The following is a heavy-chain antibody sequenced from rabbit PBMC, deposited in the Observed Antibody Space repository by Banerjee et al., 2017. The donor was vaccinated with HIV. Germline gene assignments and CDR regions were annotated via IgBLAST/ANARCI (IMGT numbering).Heavy chain of an antibody. CDR1: GIDFSSYG. J-gene: IGHJ4*01. V-gene: IGHV1S47*01. CDR3: ARDPRYYSSGWGAVLFNL. D-gene: IGHD4-1*01. CDR2: IYPDYGST. Sequence: QEQLVESGGGLVTLGGSLKLSCKASGIDFSSYGISWVRQAPGKGLEWIAYIYPDYGSTDYASWVNGRFTISLDNAQNTVFLQMTSLTAADTATYFCARDPRYYSSGWGAVLFNLWGPGTLVTVS.